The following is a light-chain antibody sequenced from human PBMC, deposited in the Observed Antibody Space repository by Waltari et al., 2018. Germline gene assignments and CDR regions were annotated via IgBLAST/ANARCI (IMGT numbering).Light chain of an antibody. CDR1: FLHSPNNDNY. CDR2: WAS. J-gene: IGKJ4*02. CDR3: QQSDLTPRT. Sequence: FLHSPNNDNYLAWYQQKPGQAPKLLIYWASTRESGVPDRFSASGSGTDFTLTISSLQAEDVAVYYCQQSDLTPRTFGGGTRVEIK. V-gene: IGKV4-1*01.